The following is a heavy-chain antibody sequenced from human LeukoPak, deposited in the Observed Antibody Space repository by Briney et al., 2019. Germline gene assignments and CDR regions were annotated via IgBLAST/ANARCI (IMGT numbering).Heavy chain of an antibody. CDR2: IRNKVNSYST. J-gene: IGHJ4*02. CDR3: ARVRYYLDY. Sequence: GGSLRLSCAASGFTFSDHYMDWVRQAPGKGLEWVGRIRNKVNSYSTEYAASVKGRFTISRDDSKNSLYLQMSSLKTEDTAVYYCARVRYYLDYWGQGTLVTVSS. CDR1: GFTFSDHY. V-gene: IGHV3-72*01. D-gene: IGHD3-9*01.